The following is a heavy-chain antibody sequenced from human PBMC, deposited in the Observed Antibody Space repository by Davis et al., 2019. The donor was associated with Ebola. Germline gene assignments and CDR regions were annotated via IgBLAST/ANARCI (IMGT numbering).Heavy chain of an antibody. V-gene: IGHV4-34*01. D-gene: IGHD5-12*01. Sequence: SETLSLTCAVYGGSFSGYYWSWIRQPPGKGLEWIGEINHSGGTNYNPSLKSRVTISVDTSKNQFSLKLSSVTAADTAVYYCASLKQWLRGDVWGQGTTVTVSS. CDR2: INHSGGT. J-gene: IGHJ6*02. CDR3: ASLKQWLRGDV. CDR1: GGSFSGYY.